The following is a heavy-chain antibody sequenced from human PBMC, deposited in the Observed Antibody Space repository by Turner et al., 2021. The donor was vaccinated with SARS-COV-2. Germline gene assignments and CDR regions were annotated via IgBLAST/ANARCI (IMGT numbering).Heavy chain of an antibody. V-gene: IGHV3-33*01. D-gene: IGHD2-2*01. CDR2: IWYDGSNK. CDR1: GFNFSSYG. CDR3: AREGDCSSTNCGAMDV. J-gene: IGHJ6*02. Sequence: QLQLVESGGGVVEPGRSLTLSCAASGFNFSSYGMHWVRQAPGKGLEWVAVIWYDGSNKYYADSVKGRFTISRDNSKNTLYLQMNSLRAEDTAVYYCAREGDCSSTNCGAMDVWGQGTTVTVSS.